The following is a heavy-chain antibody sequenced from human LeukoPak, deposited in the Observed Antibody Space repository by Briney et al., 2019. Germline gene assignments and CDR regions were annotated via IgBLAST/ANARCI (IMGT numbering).Heavy chain of an antibody. CDR3: ARAPSFGSVDI. J-gene: IGHJ3*02. D-gene: IGHD3-16*01. Sequence: GGSLRLSCAASGFTFSRHWMSWVRQVSGKGLEWVANIKEDGSEKYHVGSAEGRFTISRDNAKNSLYLQMNSLRAEDTAVYYCARAPSFGSVDIWGQGTIVTVSS. CDR1: GFTFSRHW. V-gene: IGHV3-7*04. CDR2: IKEDGSEK.